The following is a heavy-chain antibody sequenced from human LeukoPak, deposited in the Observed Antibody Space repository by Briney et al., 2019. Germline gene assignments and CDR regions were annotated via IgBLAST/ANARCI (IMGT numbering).Heavy chain of an antibody. CDR3: AKSYGSSWYSFFDP. J-gene: IGHJ5*02. D-gene: IGHD6-13*01. Sequence: TGGSLRLSCAASGFIFDDYAMNWVRQAPGKGLEWVSLISVDGGTTYYADSVKGRFTISRDNSKNSLYLQMNSLRTEDTALYFCAKSYGSSWYSFFDPWGQGTLVTVSS. CDR1: GFIFDDYA. CDR2: ISVDGGTT. V-gene: IGHV3-43*02.